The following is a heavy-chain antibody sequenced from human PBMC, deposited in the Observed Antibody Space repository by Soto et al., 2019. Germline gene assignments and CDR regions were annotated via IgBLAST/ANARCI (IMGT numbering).Heavy chain of an antibody. V-gene: IGHV1-2*02. D-gene: IGHD3-3*01. Sequence: QVQLVQSGAEVKKPGASVKVSCKASGYPFTGYYMHWVRQAPGQGLEWMGWINPNSGGRNCAQKFQGRVTMTRATSISTAYMELSRLRSADTAVYYCARGVDVLRFLGWLVPGDYWGQGTLVTVSS. CDR3: ARGVDVLRFLGWLVPGDY. CDR1: GYPFTGYY. CDR2: INPNSGGR. J-gene: IGHJ4*02.